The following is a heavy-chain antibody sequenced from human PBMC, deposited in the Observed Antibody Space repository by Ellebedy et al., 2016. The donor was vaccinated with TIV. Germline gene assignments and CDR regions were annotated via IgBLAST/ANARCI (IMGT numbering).Heavy chain of an antibody. V-gene: IGHV3-7*05. CDR3: ASGGSYDN. CDR1: GFTFSNYW. CDR2: INPDESGK. J-gene: IGHJ4*02. D-gene: IGHD3-16*01. Sequence: GESLKISXAASGFTFSNYWMTWVRQAPGKGLEWVATINPDESGKYYVDSVKGRFTISRDSSKNTLYLQMNSLRAEDTAVYYCASGGSYDNWGQGTLVTVSS.